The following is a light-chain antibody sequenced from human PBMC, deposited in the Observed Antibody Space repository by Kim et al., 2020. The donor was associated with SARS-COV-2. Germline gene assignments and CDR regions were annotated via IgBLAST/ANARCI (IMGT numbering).Light chain of an antibody. CDR3: QQYVNYART. CDR2: DAS. Sequence: ASVGERVTITCRASQSVNKWLAWYQQKPGKAPKLLIYDASALETGVSSRFSGSGSGTEFTLTIDNLQPDDFATYFCQQYVNYARTFGQGTKVDIK. V-gene: IGKV1-5*01. CDR1: QSVNKW. J-gene: IGKJ1*01.